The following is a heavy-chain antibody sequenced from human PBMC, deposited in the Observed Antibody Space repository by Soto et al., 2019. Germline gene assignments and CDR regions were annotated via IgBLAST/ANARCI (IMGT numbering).Heavy chain of an antibody. J-gene: IGHJ6*02. CDR3: ARVRIYYYGMDV. V-gene: IGHV4-59*01. Sequence: QVQLQESGPGLVKPSETLSLTCTASGGSISSYYWSWIRQPPGKGLEWIGYIYYSGSTNYNPSLKSRFTISVDTSKNQFSLKLSSVTAADTAVYYCARVRIYYYGMDVWGQGTTVTVSS. CDR1: GGSISSYY. CDR2: IYYSGST.